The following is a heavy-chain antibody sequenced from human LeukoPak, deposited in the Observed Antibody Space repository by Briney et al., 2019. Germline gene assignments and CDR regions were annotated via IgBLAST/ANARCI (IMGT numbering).Heavy chain of an antibody. Sequence: ASVKVSCKASGYTFTGYYMHWVRQAPGQGLEWMGWINPNSGGTNYAQKFQGRVTMTRDTSISTAYMELSRLRSDDTAVYYCARLCLYSSGYFAFDTWGQGTMVTVSS. J-gene: IGHJ3*02. CDR3: ARLCLYSSGYFAFDT. CDR2: INPNSGGT. D-gene: IGHD3-22*01. CDR1: GYTFTGYY. V-gene: IGHV1-2*02.